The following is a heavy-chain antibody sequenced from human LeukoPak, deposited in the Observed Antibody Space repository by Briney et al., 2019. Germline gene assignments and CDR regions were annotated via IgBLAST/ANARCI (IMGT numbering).Heavy chain of an antibody. J-gene: IGHJ6*04. D-gene: IGHD5/OR15-5a*01. V-gene: IGHV4-4*07. CDR3: ARAASSLRDYYRTDV. CDR2: IYTSGST. Sequence: SETLSLTCTVSGGSISSYYWSWIRQPAGKGLEWIGRIYTSGSTNYNPSLKSRVTMSIDTSLTQFSLKLSSVTAADTATYYCARAASSLRDYYRTDVWGKGTTVTVSS. CDR1: GGSISSYY.